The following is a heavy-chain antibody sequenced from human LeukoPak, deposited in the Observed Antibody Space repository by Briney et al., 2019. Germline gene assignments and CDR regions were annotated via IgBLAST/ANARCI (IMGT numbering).Heavy chain of an antibody. D-gene: IGHD5-12*01. V-gene: IGHV3-7*01. CDR2: IKQDGSEK. CDR1: GFTFSSYW. J-gene: IGHJ4*02. CDR3: ARRLKQDATKTFDY. Sequence: GGSLRLSCAASGFTFSSYWMSWVRQAPGKGLEWVANIKQDGSEKYYVGSVKGRFTISRDSAKNSLDLQMNSLRAEDTAVYYCARRLKQDATKTFDYWGQGTLVTVSS.